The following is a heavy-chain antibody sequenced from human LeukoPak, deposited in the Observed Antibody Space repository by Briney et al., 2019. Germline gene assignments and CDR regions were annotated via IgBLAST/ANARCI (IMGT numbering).Heavy chain of an antibody. J-gene: IGHJ3*02. CDR3: ARDTGSVTMIVVVPDAFDI. V-gene: IGHV3-48*01. CDR2: ISSSSSTI. CDR1: GFTFSSYS. D-gene: IGHD3-22*01. Sequence: GGSLRLSCAASGFTFSSYSMNWVRQAPGKGLEWVSYISSSSSTIYYADSVKGRFTISRDNARNSLYLQMNSLRAEDTAVYYCARDTGSVTMIVVVPDAFDIWGQGTMVTVSS.